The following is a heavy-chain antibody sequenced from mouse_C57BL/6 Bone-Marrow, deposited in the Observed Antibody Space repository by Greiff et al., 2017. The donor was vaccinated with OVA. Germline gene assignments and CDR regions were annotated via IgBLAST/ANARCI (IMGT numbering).Heavy chain of an antibody. J-gene: IGHJ2*01. CDR1: GYTFTDYY. D-gene: IGHD1-1*01. CDR2: INPYNGGT. CDR3: ARSGVTTVGDY. V-gene: IGHV1-19*01. Sequence: VHVKQSGPVLVKPGASVKMSCKASGYTFTDYYMNWVKQSHGKSLEWIGVINPYNGGTSYNQKFKGKATLTVDKSSSTAYMELNSLTSEDSAVYYCARSGVTTVGDYWGQGTTLTVSS.